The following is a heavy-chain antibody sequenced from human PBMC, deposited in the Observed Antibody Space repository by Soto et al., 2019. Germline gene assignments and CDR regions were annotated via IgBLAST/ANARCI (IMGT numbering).Heavy chain of an antibody. CDR1: GGSISSAAYY. CDR2: ISHSGST. Sequence: QVQLQESGPGLAKPSQTLSLTCTVSGGSISSAAYYWSWIRQHPGKDLEWIGYISHSGSTYYTPSLKSRVIISADTSKNQFSLNLNSVTAADTAVYYCAREYTYGSNFFDCWGQGALVTVSS. CDR3: AREYTYGSNFFDC. J-gene: IGHJ4*02. V-gene: IGHV4-31*03. D-gene: IGHD5-18*01.